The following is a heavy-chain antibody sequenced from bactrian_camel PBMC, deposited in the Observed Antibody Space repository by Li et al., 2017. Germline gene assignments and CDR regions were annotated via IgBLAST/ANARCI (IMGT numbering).Heavy chain of an antibody. Sequence: DVQLVESGGGTVQAGGSLRLSCAASGYTYSSYCMGWFRQAPGTEREGVAHIDSDGSTRYADSVKGRFTISRDNAKNMVYLHMTSLKPEDTGVYYCVRDYKSGDYRDDFGYWGQGTQVTVS. CDR1: GYTYSSYC. CDR3: VRDYKSGDYRDDFGY. V-gene: IGHV3S42*01. J-gene: IGHJ6*01. D-gene: IGHD4*01. CDR2: IDSDGST.